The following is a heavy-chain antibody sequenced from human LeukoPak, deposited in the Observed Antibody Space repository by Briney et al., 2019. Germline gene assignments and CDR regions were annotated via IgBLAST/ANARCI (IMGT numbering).Heavy chain of an antibody. CDR3: ARDFRSYYYDSSGFDY. J-gene: IGHJ4*02. CDR2: GYRGST. D-gene: IGHD3-22*01. V-gene: IGHV4-4*08. CDR1: GGSISSYY. Sequence: SETLSLTCTVSGGSISSYYWSWIRQPPGKGLEFGYRGSTYNNPSLKSRVTISVDTSKNQFSLKLSYVTAADTAVYYCARDFRSYYYDSSGFDYWGQGTLVTVSS.